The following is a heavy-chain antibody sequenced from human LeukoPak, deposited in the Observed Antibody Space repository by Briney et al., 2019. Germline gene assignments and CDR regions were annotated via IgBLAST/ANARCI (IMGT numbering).Heavy chain of an antibody. Sequence: PGGSLRLSCAASGFTVSSNYMSWVRQAPGKGLEWVSVIYSGGSTYYADSVKGRFTISRDNSKNTLYLQMNSLRAEDTAVYYCARDRIVVVPAGTGGMTTAHDSFDYWGQGTLVTVSS. V-gene: IGHV3-66*01. J-gene: IGHJ4*02. D-gene: IGHD2-2*01. CDR3: ARDRIVVVPAGTGGMTTAHDSFDY. CDR2: IYSGGST. CDR1: GFTVSSNY.